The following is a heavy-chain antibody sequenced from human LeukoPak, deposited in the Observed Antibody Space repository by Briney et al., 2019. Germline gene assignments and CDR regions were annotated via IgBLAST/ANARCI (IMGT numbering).Heavy chain of an antibody. CDR1: GGSISYYY. J-gene: IGHJ4*02. V-gene: IGHV4-59*01. CDR3: AGRRGYRGGGIDC. CDR2: IYYSGST. Sequence: SETLSLTCTVSGGSISYYYWSWIRQPPGKGLEWIGYIYYSGSTNYNPSLKSLVTISVDTSRNQFSLKVNSVTAADTAVYYCAGRRGYRGGGIDCWGQGTLVTVSS. D-gene: IGHD6-25*01.